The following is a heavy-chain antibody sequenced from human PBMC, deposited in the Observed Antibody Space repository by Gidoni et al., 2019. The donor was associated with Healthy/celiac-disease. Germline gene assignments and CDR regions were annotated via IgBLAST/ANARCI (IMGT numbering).Heavy chain of an antibody. CDR2: IIPIFGTA. V-gene: IGHV1-69*01. J-gene: IGHJ3*02. D-gene: IGHD2-15*01. CDR1: GGTFSSYA. CDR3: ARWDPVVVTPKDLNAFDI. Sequence: QVQLVQSGAEVKKPGSSVKVSCKASGGTFSSYAISWVRQAPGQGLEWMGGIIPIFGTANYAQKFQGRVTITADESTSTAYMELSSLRSEDTAVYYCARWDPVVVTPKDLNAFDIWGQGTMVTVSS.